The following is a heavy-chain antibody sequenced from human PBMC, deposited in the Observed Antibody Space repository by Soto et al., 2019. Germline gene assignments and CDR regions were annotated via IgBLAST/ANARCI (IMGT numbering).Heavy chain of an antibody. CDR3: ARDRRYGIEAIVWSGMDV. V-gene: IGHV1-3*01. Sequence: ASVKVSFKASGYTFTNYAVQWVRQAPGQRLEWMGCIKSGNGNTKYSQKFQGRVTITRDTSASTAYMELRSLRSEDTAVYYCARDRRYGIEAIVWSGMDVWGQGTTVTVSS. D-gene: IGHD6-13*01. CDR2: IKSGNGNT. CDR1: GYTFTNYA. J-gene: IGHJ6*02.